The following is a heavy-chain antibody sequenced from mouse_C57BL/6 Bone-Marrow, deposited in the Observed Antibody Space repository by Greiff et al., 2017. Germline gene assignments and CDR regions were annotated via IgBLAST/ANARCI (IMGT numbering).Heavy chain of an antibody. D-gene: IGHD2-1*01. CDR3: ARDYYGNSFAY. J-gene: IGHJ3*01. CDR2: IYPGSGNT. CDR1: GYSFTSYY. V-gene: IGHV1-66*01. Sequence: QVQLKQSGPELVKPGASVKISCKASGYSFTSYYIHWVKQRPGQGLEWIGWIYPGSGNTKYNEKFKGKATLTADTSSSTAYMQLSSLTSEDSAVYYCARDYYGNSFAYWGQGTLVTVSA.